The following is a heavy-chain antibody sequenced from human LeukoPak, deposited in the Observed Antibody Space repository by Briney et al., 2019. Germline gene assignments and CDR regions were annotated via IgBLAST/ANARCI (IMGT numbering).Heavy chain of an antibody. V-gene: IGHV4-59*12. Sequence: SETLSLTCTVSGGSISSYYWSWIRQPPGKGLEWIGYIYYSGSTNYNPSLKSRVTISVDTSKNQFSLKLSSVTAADTAVYYCARDLWGSGIDNWGQGTLVTVSS. J-gene: IGHJ4*02. CDR2: IYYSGST. D-gene: IGHD3-10*01. CDR3: ARDLWGSGIDN. CDR1: GGSISSYY.